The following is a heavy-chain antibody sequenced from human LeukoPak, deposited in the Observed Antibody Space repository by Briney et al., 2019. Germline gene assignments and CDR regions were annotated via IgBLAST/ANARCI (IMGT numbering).Heavy chain of an antibody. J-gene: IGHJ5*02. Sequence: PSETLSLTCTVSGGSISSSSYYWGWIRQPPGKGLEWIGSIYYSGSTYYNPSLKSRVTISVDTSKNQFSLKLSSVTAADTAVYYCARHSIRVSSGWYPMTKYNWFDPWGQGTLVTVSS. CDR1: GGSISSSSYY. V-gene: IGHV4-39*01. CDR2: IYYSGST. CDR3: ARHSIRVSSGWYPMTKYNWFDP. D-gene: IGHD6-19*01.